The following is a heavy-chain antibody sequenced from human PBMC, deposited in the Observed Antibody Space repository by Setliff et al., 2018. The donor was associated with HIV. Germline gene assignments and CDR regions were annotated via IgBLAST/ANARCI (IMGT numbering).Heavy chain of an antibody. CDR1: GFTFSSYA. D-gene: IGHD3-16*01. CDR3: AKSAFGGVSPFDY. CDR2: ISYDGSNK. V-gene: IGHV3-30*07. Sequence: GGSLRLSCAASGFTFSSYAMHWVRQAPGKGLERMAVISYDGSNKYYADSVKGRFTISRDNSKNTLYLQMTSLRAEDTAVYYCAKSAFGGVSPFDYWGQGTLVTVSS. J-gene: IGHJ4*02.